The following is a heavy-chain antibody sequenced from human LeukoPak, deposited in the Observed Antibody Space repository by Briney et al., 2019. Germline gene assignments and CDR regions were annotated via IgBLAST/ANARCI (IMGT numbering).Heavy chain of an antibody. CDR1: GYTFTSYG. J-gene: IGHJ5*02. CDR3: ARLAVAGILNWFDP. V-gene: IGHV1-18*01. Sequence: ASVKVSCKASGYTFTSYGISWVRQAPGQGLEWMGWISAYNGNTNYAQKLQGRVTMTRDTSTSTVYMKLSSLRSEDTAVYYCARLAVAGILNWFDPWGQGTLVTVSS. D-gene: IGHD6-19*01. CDR2: ISAYNGNT.